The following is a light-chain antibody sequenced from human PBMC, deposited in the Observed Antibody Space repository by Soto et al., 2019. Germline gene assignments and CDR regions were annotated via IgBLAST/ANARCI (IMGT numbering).Light chain of an antibody. Sequence: DIQMTQSPSSLSASVGDRVTITCRASQSISSYLNWYQQKPGKAPKLLIYAASSLQSGVPSRFSGSGSGTDFTLTISSLQPEDFATYYCQQSSSTPPWTFGKGTKV. CDR3: QQSSSTPPWT. J-gene: IGKJ1*01. CDR1: QSISSY. V-gene: IGKV1-39*01. CDR2: AAS.